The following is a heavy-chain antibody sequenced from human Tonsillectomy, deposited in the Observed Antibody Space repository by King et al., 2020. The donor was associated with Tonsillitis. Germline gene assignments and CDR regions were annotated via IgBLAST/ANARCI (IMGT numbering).Heavy chain of an antibody. Sequence: QWQLVQSGGGLVKPGGSLRLSCAASGFNLSDYYMTWIRQAPGKGLEWLSYISSSSGYTNYADSVKGRFTFSRDNAKNSLFLQMNSLRAEDTAVFYCARNHPPCGTCCHMAYFFDPWGQGTLVTVSS. CDR2: ISSSSGYT. V-gene: IGHV3-11*06. CDR3: ARNHPPCGTCCHMAYFFDP. J-gene: IGHJ5*02. D-gene: IGHD2-2*02. CDR1: GFNLSDYY.